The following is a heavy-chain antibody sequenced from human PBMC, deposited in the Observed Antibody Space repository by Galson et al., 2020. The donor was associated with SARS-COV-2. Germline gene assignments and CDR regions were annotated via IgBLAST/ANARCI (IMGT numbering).Heavy chain of an antibody. Sequence: SETLSLTCTVSGGSISSSSYYWGWIRQPPGKGLEWIGSIYYSGSTYYNPSLKSRVTISVDTSKNQFSLKLSSVTAADTAVYYCARQSQEQWLVRREIDYWGQGTLVTVSS. D-gene: IGHD6-19*01. CDR3: ARQSQEQWLVRREIDY. V-gene: IGHV4-39*01. CDR2: IYYSGST. J-gene: IGHJ4*02. CDR1: GGSISSSSYY.